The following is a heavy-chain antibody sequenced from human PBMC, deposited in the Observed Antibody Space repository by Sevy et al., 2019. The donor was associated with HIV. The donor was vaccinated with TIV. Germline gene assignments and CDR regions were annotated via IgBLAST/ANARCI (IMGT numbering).Heavy chain of an antibody. CDR3: ARGVPGDHFDY. CDR2: SHNSGRP. D-gene: IGHD2-21*02. J-gene: IGHJ4*02. V-gene: IGHV4-38-2*01. Sequence: SETLSLTCGVSGYSISNGYYWGWIRQPPGKGLEWFGSSHNSGRPFYNPSLKSRISISLDMSKKEFSLRLRSVTAADTAVYFCARGVPGDHFDYWGQGTLVTVSS. CDR1: GYSISNGYY.